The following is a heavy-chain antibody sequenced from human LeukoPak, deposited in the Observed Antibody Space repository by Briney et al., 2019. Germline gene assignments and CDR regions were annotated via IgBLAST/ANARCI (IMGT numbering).Heavy chain of an antibody. CDR2: IYTSGST. J-gene: IGHJ4*02. Sequence: SETLSLTCTVSGGSISSYYWSWIRQPAGKGLEWIGRIYTSGSTNYNPSLKSRVTMSVDTSKNQFSLKLSSVTAADTAVYYCARENLGDYGDYKIRLDYWAREPWSPSPQ. V-gene: IGHV4-4*07. CDR3: ARENLGDYGDYKIRLDY. D-gene: IGHD4-17*01. CDR1: GGSISSYY.